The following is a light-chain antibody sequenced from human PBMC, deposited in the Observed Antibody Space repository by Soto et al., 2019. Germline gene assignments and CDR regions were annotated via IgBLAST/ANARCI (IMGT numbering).Light chain of an antibody. V-gene: IGKV3-20*01. CDR1: QSVSSY. J-gene: IGKJ1*01. CDR3: QQYGSSGT. Sequence: EIVLTQSPVTLSLSPVEIATLYCRASQSVSSYLAWYQQKPGQAPRLLIYAAFSRAIGIPDRFSGSGSGTDFTLTISRLEPEDFAVYYCQQYGSSGTFGQGTKVDIK. CDR2: AAF.